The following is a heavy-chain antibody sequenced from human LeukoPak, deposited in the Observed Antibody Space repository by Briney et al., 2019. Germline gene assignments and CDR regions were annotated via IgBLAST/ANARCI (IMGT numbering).Heavy chain of an antibody. CDR1: GGSISDYY. J-gene: IGHJ4*02. CDR3: ARGLGVVMPFDY. Sequence: SETLSLTCSVSGGSISDYYWSWIRQPPGKGLEWIGYIYYSGSTHYNPSLKSRVTISVDTSKKQFSLKLTSVTTADTAVYYCARGLGVVMPFDYWGQGTLVTVSS. D-gene: IGHD3-3*01. V-gene: IGHV4-59*01. CDR2: IYYSGST.